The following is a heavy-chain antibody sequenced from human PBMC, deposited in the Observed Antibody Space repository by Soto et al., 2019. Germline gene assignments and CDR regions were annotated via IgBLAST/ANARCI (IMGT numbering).Heavy chain of an antibody. CDR2: ISAYNGNT. CDR1: GYSLSSYG. CDR3: ARSSVRYSTAEAGLYNWFDP. Sequence: XSVKGACKASGYSLSSYGISWGRQAPGQGLEWMGWISAYNGNTNYAQKLQGRVTMTTDTSTSTAYMELRSLRSDDTAVYYCARSSVRYSTAEAGLYNWFDPWGQGTLVTVSS. V-gene: IGHV1-18*04. D-gene: IGHD6-13*01. J-gene: IGHJ5*02.